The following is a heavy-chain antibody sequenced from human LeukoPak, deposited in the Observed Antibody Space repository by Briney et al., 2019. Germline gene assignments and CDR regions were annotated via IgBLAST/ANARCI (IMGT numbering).Heavy chain of an antibody. CDR3: YAGSGSHYDSSWFDP. Sequence: GESLKISCKGSGYSFTSYWISWVRQMPGKGLEWMGRIDPSDSYTNYSPSFQGHVTISADKSISTAYLQWSSLKASDTAMYYCYAGSGSHYDSSWFDPWGQGTLVTVSS. CDR1: GYSFTSYW. D-gene: IGHD1-26*01. CDR2: IDPSDSYT. V-gene: IGHV5-10-1*01. J-gene: IGHJ5*02.